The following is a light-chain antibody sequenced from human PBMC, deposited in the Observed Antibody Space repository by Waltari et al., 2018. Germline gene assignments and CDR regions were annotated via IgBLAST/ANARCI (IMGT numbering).Light chain of an antibody. CDR2: EVS. CDR3: LSYAATVSFG. V-gene: IGLV2-23*02. CDR1: PRDVGNNNT. J-gene: IGLJ2*01. Sequence: QPALTQPASVSGSPGQSITISCTGTPRDVGNNNTFCWYQKHPDKVPKLIIYEVSKRPSGVSDRFSGSKSGNTASLTISGLQAEDEADYYCLSYAATVSFGFGGGTKLTVL.